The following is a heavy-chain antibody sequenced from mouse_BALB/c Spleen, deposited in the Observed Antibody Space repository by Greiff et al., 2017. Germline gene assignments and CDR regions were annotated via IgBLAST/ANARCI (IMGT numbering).Heavy chain of an antibody. V-gene: IGHV5-6-2*01. CDR3: ARHGGYYWFAY. J-gene: IGHJ3*01. D-gene: IGHD2-3*01. CDR2: INSNGGST. CDR1: GFTFSSYY. Sequence: EVQVVESGGGLVKLGGSLKLSCAASGFTFSSYYMSWVRQTPEKRLELVAAINSNGGSTYYPDTVKGRFTISRDNAKNTLYLQMSSLKSEDTALYYCARHGGYYWFAYWGQGTLVTVSA.